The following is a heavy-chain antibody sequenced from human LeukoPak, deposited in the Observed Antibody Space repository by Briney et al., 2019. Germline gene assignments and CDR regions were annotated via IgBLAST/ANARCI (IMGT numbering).Heavy chain of an antibody. CDR1: GFTVSSNY. J-gene: IGHJ3*02. D-gene: IGHD5-18*01. CDR2: IYSGGST. Sequence: QSGGSLRLSCAASGFTVSSNYMSWVRQAPGKGLEWVSVIYSGGSTYYADSVKGRFTISRDNSKNTLYLQMNSLRAEDTAVYYCARVLDTAMAHGAFDIWGQGTMVTVSS. CDR3: ARVLDTAMAHGAFDI. V-gene: IGHV3-66*01.